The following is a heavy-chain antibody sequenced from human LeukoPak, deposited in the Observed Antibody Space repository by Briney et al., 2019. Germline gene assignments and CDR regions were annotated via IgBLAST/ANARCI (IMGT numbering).Heavy chain of an antibody. CDR2: IFYSGST. J-gene: IGHJ5*01. Sequence: SETLSLTCNVSGDSIGSSSYYWGWIRQTPEKGLEWIGSIFYSGSTYYTPSLKSRVTMSLDTSKNQFSLRLTSVTAADTAVYYCARQVAIVEPTDPNWFDSWGQGTLITVSS. CDR3: ARQVAIVEPTDPNWFDS. CDR1: GDSIGSSSYY. D-gene: IGHD1-26*01. V-gene: IGHV4-39*07.